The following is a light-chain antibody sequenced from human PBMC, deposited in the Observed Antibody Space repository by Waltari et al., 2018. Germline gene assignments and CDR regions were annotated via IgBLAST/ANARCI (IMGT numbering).Light chain of an antibody. Sequence: QSALTQSASVSGSPGQSVTIFCAGTSNDVGGYNSVSWYQEHPGQAPRVIIYDVSDRPSGVSDRFSGSKSGNTASLTISGLQAEDEADYYCSSQSSNDVVLFGGWTKLTVL. V-gene: IGLV2-14*01. CDR2: DVS. CDR3: SSQSSNDVVL. J-gene: IGLJ2*01. CDR1: SNDVGGYNS.